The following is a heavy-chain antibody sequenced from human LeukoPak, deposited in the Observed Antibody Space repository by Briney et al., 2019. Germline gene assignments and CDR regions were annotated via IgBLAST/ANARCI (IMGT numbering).Heavy chain of an antibody. Sequence: ASVKVSCKASGYTFTGYYMHWVRQAPGQGLEWMGWINPNSGGTNYAQKFQGWVTMTRDTSISTAYMELSRLRSDDTAVYYCARPYYDFWSGYSPLSNWFDPWGQGTLVTVSS. J-gene: IGHJ5*02. CDR2: INPNSGGT. V-gene: IGHV1-2*04. CDR1: GYTFTGYY. D-gene: IGHD3-3*01. CDR3: ARPYYDFWSGYSPLSNWFDP.